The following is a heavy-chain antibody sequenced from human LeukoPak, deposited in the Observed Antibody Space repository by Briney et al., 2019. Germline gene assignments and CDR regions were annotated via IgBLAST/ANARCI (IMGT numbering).Heavy chain of an antibody. CDR3: ARDLKGLELRFY. J-gene: IGHJ4*02. CDR1: GYTFTGYY. Sequence: ASVKVSCKASGYTFTGYYMHWVRQAPGQGLEWMGRINPNSGGTNYAQKFQGRVTMTRDTSISTAYMELSRLRSDDTAVYYCARDLKGLELRFYWGQGTLVTVS. CDR2: INPNSGGT. V-gene: IGHV1-2*06. D-gene: IGHD1-7*01.